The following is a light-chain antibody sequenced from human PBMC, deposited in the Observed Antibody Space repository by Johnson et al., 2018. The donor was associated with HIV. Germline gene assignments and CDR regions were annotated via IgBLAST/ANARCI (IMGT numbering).Light chain of an antibody. Sequence: HSVLTQPHSVSAAPGQKVTISCSGSSSNIGNNYVSWYQQLPGTAPKLLIYENNKRPSGIPDRFSGSKSGTSATLGITGLQTGDEADYYCGTWDSSLSAYVFGTGTKVTVL. V-gene: IGLV1-51*02. CDR3: GTWDSSLSAYV. CDR1: SSNIGNNY. CDR2: ENN. J-gene: IGLJ1*01.